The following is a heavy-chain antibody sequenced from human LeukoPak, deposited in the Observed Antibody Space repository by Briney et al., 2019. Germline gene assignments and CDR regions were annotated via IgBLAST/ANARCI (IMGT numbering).Heavy chain of an antibody. CDR3: ARRLLLRSWFDP. V-gene: IGHV4-34*01. D-gene: IGHD2-15*01. CDR1: GGSFSGYY. J-gene: IGHJ5*02. Sequence: SETLSLTCAVYGGSFSGYYWSWIRQPPGKGLGWIGEINHSGSTNYNPSLKSRVTISVDTSKNQFSLKLSSVTAADTAVYYCARRLLLRSWFDPWGQGTLVTVSS. CDR2: INHSGST.